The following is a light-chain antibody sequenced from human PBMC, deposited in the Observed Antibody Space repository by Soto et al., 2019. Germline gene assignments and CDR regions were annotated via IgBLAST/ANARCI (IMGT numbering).Light chain of an antibody. CDR2: DAS. V-gene: IGKV3-15*01. J-gene: IGKJ2*01. CDR3: QQYNNWAFT. CDR1: QIVSNS. Sequence: EIVMTQSPATLSVSPGERVTLSCRASQIVSNSLAWYQQNPGQAPRLLIYDASNRAIGIPARFSGSGSGTEFTLTISSLQSEDFAVYSCQQYNNWAFTFGQGTKLEIK.